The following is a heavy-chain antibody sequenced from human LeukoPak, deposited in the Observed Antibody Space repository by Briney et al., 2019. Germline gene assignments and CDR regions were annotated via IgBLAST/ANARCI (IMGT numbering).Heavy chain of an antibody. Sequence: SETLSLTCTVSGGSISSGGYYWSWIRQHPGKGLEWIGYIYYSGSTYYNPSLKSRVTISVDTSKNQFSLKLSSVTAADTAVHYCARVRSGYCSSTSCPEWFDPRGQGTLVTVSS. J-gene: IGHJ5*02. D-gene: IGHD2-2*01. CDR2: IYYSGST. CDR3: ARVRSGYCSSTSCPEWFDP. CDR1: GGSISSGGYY. V-gene: IGHV4-31*03.